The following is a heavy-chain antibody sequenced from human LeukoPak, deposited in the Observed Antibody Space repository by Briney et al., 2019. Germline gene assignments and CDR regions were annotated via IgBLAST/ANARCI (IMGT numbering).Heavy chain of an antibody. CDR2: ISTTISYI. J-gene: IGHJ4*02. D-gene: IGHD6-19*01. CDR3: ARGLSSGWYYGPDY. CDR1: GFTLSVYS. Sequence: GGSLRLSCAASGFTLSVYSMNWVRQAPGKGLEWVSCISTTISYIYYADSVKGRFTISRDNAKNSLYLQMNSLRAEDTAVYYCARGLSSGWYYGPDYWGQGTLVTVSS. V-gene: IGHV3-21*01.